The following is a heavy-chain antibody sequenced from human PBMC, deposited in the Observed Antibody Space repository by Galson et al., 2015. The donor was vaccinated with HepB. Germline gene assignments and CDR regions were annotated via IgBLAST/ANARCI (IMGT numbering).Heavy chain of an antibody. CDR3: ARAAAADAFDI. CDR2: ISSSSSYI. CDR1: GFTFSSYS. V-gene: IGHV3-21*04. Sequence: SLRLSCAASGFTFSSYSMNWVRQAPGKGLEWVSSISSSSSYIYYADSVKGRFTISRDNAKNSLYLQMNSLRAEDTAVYYCARAAAADAFDIWGQGTMVTVSS. D-gene: IGHD2-2*01. J-gene: IGHJ3*02.